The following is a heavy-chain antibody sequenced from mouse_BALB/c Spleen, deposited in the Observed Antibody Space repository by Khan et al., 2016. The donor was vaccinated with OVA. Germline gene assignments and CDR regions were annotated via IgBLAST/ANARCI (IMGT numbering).Heavy chain of an antibody. CDR2: INPRSGYT. Sequence: QVQLKQSGAELVRPGASVRMSCKASGYTFTSYTMHWVKQRPGQGLEWIGYINPRSGYTPYNQKFNGKATLTADISSSPAYMQLSSLTSEDSAVYYCARRTTEYSFDYWGQGTSVTVSS. V-gene: IGHV1-4*01. CDR1: GYTFTSYT. D-gene: IGHD2-14*01. J-gene: IGHJ4*01. CDR3: ARRTTEYSFDY.